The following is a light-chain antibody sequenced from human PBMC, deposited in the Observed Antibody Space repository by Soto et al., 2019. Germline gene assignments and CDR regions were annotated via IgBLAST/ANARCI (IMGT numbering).Light chain of an antibody. Sequence: DIQMTQSPSTLSASVGDRVTITCRASQSISRSLAWYQQNPGKAPKLLIEEASSLERGVPSRFSGSGSGTDGTLTISSLQPADFETYYCQQFNSYSWTFGQGTKVDIK. CDR2: EAS. CDR1: QSISRS. CDR3: QQFNSYSWT. V-gene: IGKV1-5*01. J-gene: IGKJ1*01.